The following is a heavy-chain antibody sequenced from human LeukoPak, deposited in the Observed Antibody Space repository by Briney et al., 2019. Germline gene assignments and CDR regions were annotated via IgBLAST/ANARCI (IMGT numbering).Heavy chain of an antibody. CDR3: AKDLWNNGGFFDY. CDR2: IYSGGST. J-gene: IGHJ4*02. D-gene: IGHD1/OR15-1a*01. Sequence: GGSLRLSCAASGFTVSSNYMSWVRQAPGKGLEWVSVIYSGGSTYYADSVKGRFTISRDNSKNTLYLQMNSLRAEDTAVYYCAKDLWNNGGFFDYWGQGTLVTVSS. CDR1: GFTVSSNY. V-gene: IGHV3-53*01.